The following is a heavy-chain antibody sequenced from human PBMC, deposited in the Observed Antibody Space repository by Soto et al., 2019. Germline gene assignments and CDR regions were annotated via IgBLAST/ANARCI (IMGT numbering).Heavy chain of an antibody. CDR2: INYSERY. CDR1: GAALNSGNYY. J-gene: IGHJ4*02. CDR3: ARQRTTVVTQAYFDH. D-gene: IGHD4-17*01. Sequence: ASETLTLTCRVSGAALNSGNYYWVWIPQHPGQGLEWIGGINYSERYYYNPTLNSRVTVSVDTSKNQFSLTLNPVTAADAAVYYCARQRTTVVTQAYFDHWGQGILVTVSS. V-gene: IGHV4-39*01.